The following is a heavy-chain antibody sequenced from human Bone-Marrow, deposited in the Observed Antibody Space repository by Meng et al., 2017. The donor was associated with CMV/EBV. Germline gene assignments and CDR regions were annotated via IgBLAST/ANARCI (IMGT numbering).Heavy chain of an antibody. CDR3: ARGGFDP. CDR2: INHSGST. J-gene: IGHJ5*02. Sequence: SETLSLTCAVYGGSFSGYYWSWIRQPPGKGLEWIGEINHSGSTNYNPSLKSRVTISVDTSKNQFSLKLSSVTAADTAVYYCARGGFDPWGQGPLVTVSS. CDR1: GGSFSGYY. V-gene: IGHV4-34*01.